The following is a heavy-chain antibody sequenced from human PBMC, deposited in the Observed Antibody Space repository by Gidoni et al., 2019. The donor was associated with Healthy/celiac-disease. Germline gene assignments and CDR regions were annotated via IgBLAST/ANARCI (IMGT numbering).Heavy chain of an antibody. CDR2: IYCSGST. Sequence: QLQLQESGPGLVKPSETLSLTCTVSGGSISSSRYSWGWIRQPPGKGLEWIGSIYCSGSTYYNPSLKSRRTISVDTSKNQFSLKLSSVTDADTAVYYCARQDCSGGSCYSVFGFDYCGQGTLVTVSS. CDR3: ARQDCSGGSCYSVFGFDY. J-gene: IGHJ4*02. D-gene: IGHD2-15*01. V-gene: IGHV4-39*01. CDR1: GGSISSSRYS.